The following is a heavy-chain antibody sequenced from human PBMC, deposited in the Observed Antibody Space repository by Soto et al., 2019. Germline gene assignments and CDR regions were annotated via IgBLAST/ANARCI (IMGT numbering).Heavy chain of an antibody. CDR3: AKDRGPRQKYYDFWSAPHYYMDV. CDR1: GFTFDDYA. D-gene: IGHD3-3*01. Sequence: PGGSLRLSCAASGFTFDDYAMHWVRQAPGKGLEWVSGISWNSGSIGYADSVKGRFTISRDNAKNSLYLQMNSLRAEDTALYYCAKDRGPRQKYYDFWSAPHYYMDVWGKGTTVTVSS. V-gene: IGHV3-9*01. J-gene: IGHJ6*03. CDR2: ISWNSGSI.